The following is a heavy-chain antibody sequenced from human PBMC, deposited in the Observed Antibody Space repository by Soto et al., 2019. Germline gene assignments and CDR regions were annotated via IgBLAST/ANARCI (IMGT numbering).Heavy chain of an antibody. J-gene: IGHJ6*02. Sequence: QVQLVESGGGVVQPGRSLRLSCAASGFTFSSYGMHWVRQAPGKGLEWVAVIWYDGSNKYYADSVKGRFTIYRDNSKNTLYLQMNSLRAEDTAVYYCARGIVAGYYYGMDVWGQGTTVTVSS. D-gene: IGHD6-19*01. CDR1: GFTFSSYG. V-gene: IGHV3-33*01. CDR3: ARGIVAGYYYGMDV. CDR2: IWYDGSNK.